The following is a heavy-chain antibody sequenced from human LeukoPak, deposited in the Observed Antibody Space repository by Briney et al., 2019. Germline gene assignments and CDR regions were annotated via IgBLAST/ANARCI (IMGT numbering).Heavy chain of an antibody. Sequence: GGSLRLSCAASGFTFTNYAMSWVRQAPGKGLEWVAVISYAGNNEYYADSVKGRFTISRDNSKNTLYLQMNSLRAEDTAVYYCAKVESSGWYSIDYWGQGTLVTVSS. D-gene: IGHD6-19*01. CDR1: GFTFTNYA. J-gene: IGHJ4*02. V-gene: IGHV3-30*18. CDR3: AKVESSGWYSIDY. CDR2: ISYAGNNE.